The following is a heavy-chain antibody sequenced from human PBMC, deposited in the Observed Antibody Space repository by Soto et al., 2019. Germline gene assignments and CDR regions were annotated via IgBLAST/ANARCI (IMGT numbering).Heavy chain of an antibody. Sequence: GGSLRLSCAASGFTFSSYSMNWVRQAPGKGLEWVSYISSSSSTIYYADSVKGRFTISRDNAKNSLYLQMNSLRAEDTAVYYCAMRLLGYPSLDYYYYMDVWGKGTTVTVSS. V-gene: IGHV3-48*01. D-gene: IGHD3-3*01. J-gene: IGHJ6*03. CDR2: ISSSSSTI. CDR1: GFTFSSYS. CDR3: AMRLLGYPSLDYYYYMDV.